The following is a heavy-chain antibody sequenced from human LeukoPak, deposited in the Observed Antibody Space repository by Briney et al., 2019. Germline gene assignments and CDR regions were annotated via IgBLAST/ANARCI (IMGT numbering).Heavy chain of an antibody. CDR1: GYTFTSYG. CDR3: ARDIDSGYDSWWNWFDP. V-gene: IGHV1-18*04. CDR2: ISAYNGNT. Sequence: ASVKVSCKASGYTFTSYGISWVRQAPGQGLEWMGWISAYNGNTNYAQKFQGRVTMTTDTSTSTAYMELRSRRSDDTAVYYCARDIDSGYDSWWNWFDPWRQATRATVCS. D-gene: IGHD5-12*01. J-gene: IGHJ5*02.